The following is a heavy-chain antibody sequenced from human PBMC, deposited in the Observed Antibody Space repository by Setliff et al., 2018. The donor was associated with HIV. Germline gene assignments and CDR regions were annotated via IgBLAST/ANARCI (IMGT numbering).Heavy chain of an antibody. CDR1: GYTFTGYY. CDR2: INPHSGGT. J-gene: IGHJ3*01. CDR3: ARGAYYYDTSGYPRDPFDL. Sequence: ASVKVSCKASGYTFTGYYIYWVRQAPGQGLEWMGWINPHSGGTNYAQKFQGRVTMTRDTSISTASMELSRLRSDDSAVYYCARGAYYYDTSGYPRDPFDLWGQGTMVTVSS. D-gene: IGHD3-22*01. V-gene: IGHV1-2*02.